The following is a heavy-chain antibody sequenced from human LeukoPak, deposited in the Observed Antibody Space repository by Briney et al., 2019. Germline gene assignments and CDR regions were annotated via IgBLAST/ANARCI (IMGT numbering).Heavy chain of an antibody. D-gene: IGHD5-18*01. Sequence: GESLKISCKTSGYSFTSYWIGWVRQMPGKGLEWMGIIYPGDSDTRYSPSFQGQVTMSADKSTSTAYLQWSSLKASDTAMYYCARRGYSYGYVGPYYFDYWGQGTLVTVSS. CDR1: GYSFTSYW. CDR2: IYPGDSDT. J-gene: IGHJ4*02. V-gene: IGHV5-51*01. CDR3: ARRGYSYGYVGPYYFDY.